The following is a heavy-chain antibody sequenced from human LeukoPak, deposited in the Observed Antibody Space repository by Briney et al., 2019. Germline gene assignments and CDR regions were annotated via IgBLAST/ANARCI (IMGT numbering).Heavy chain of an antibody. D-gene: IGHD3-22*01. CDR1: GGSLTFTSHA. Sequence: SVKVSCTASGGSLTFTSHAISWVRQAPGQGLEWMGGLIPIYGSANYAQKFQGRVTITSDESTRTVFMELSSLRPEDSAVYYCAGFFYDNSGDAFDIWGQGTMVTVSS. CDR2: LIPIYGSA. CDR3: AGFFYDNSGDAFDI. V-gene: IGHV1-69*13. J-gene: IGHJ3*02.